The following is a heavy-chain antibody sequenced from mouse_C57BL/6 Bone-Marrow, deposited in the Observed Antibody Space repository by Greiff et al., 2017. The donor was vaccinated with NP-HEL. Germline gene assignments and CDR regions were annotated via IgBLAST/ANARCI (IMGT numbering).Heavy chain of an antibody. V-gene: IGHV1-15*01. CDR2: IDPETGGT. CDR1: GYTFTDYE. J-gene: IGHJ3*01. Sequence: VQLQQSGAELVRPGASVTLSCKASGYTFTDYEMHWVKQTPVHGLEWIGAIDPETGGTAYNQKFKGKAILTADKSSSTAYMELRSLTSEDSAVYYCTRGYDYPFAYWGQGTLVTVSA. D-gene: IGHD2-4*01. CDR3: TRGYDYPFAY.